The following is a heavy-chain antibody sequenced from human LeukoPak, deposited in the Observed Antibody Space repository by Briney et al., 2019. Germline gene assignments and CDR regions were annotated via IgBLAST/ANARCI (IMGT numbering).Heavy chain of an antibody. V-gene: IGHV3-23*01. CDR3: ADVRA. CDR1: GFTFSDYY. Sequence: GGSLRLSCAASGFTFSDYYMSWVRQAPGEGLEWVSSISRNGVDTYYTDSVQGRFTLSRDSAKNTLYLQMNSLRGEDTAVYYCADVRAWGQGTLVTVSS. J-gene: IGHJ4*02. D-gene: IGHD3-10*01. CDR2: ISRNGVDT.